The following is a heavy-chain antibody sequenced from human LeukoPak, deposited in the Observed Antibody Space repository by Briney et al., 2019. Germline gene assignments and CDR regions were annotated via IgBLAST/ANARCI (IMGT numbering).Heavy chain of an antibody. D-gene: IGHD1-26*01. CDR2: IYYNGNT. CDR1: DGSIDSYY. CDR3: ARGRSNYYGMDV. J-gene: IGHJ6*02. Sequence: PSETLSLTCSVSDGSIDSYYWNWIRRPPGKGLEWIGYIYYNGNTNYSPSLKSRVTMSVDTSKNLFSLKVSSVTAADTAVYYCARGRSNYYGMDVWGQGTTVTVSS. V-gene: IGHV4-59*01.